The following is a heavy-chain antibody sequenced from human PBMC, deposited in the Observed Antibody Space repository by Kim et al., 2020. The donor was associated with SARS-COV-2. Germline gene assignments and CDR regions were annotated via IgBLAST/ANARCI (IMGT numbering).Heavy chain of an antibody. D-gene: IGHD6-19*01. CDR3: AKDYNTGWYPEYLFDA. V-gene: IGHV3-30*18. CDR2: ISFDEKTK. Sequence: GGSLRLSCTSSGSSFNNYTMHWVRQAPGKGLEWLAGISFDEKTKYYADSVKGRFTVSRDNSKNLLFLQINGLRSEDTAVFYCAKDYNTGWYPEYLFDAWG. J-gene: IGHJ3*01. CDR1: GSSFNNYT.